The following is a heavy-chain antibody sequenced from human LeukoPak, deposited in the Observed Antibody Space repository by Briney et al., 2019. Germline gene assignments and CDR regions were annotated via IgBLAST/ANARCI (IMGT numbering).Heavy chain of an antibody. CDR3: TTAIRRYCSGGSCYSD. V-gene: IGHV3-15*01. Sequence: GGSLRLSCAASGFTFSDAWMSWVRQAPGKGLEWVGRIKSKTDGGTTDYAAPVKGRFTISRDDSKNTLYLQMNSLKTEDTAVYYCTTAIRRYCSGGSCYSDWGQGTLVTVSS. D-gene: IGHD2-15*01. CDR2: IKSKTDGGTT. CDR1: GFTFSDAW. J-gene: IGHJ4*02.